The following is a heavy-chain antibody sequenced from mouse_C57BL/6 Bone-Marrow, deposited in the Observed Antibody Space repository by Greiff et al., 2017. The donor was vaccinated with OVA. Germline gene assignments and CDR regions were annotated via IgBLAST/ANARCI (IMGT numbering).Heavy chain of an antibody. Sequence: VQVVESGPELVKPGASVKISCKASGYTFTDYYINWVKQRPGQGLEWIGWIYPGSGNTKYNEKFKGKATFTVDTSSSTAYMQLSSLTSEDSAVYFCARQGPIYYYGSSPYYFDYWGQGTTLTVSS. D-gene: IGHD1-1*01. CDR2: IYPGSGNT. CDR3: ARQGPIYYYGSSPYYFDY. J-gene: IGHJ2*01. V-gene: IGHV1-84*01. CDR1: GYTFTDYY.